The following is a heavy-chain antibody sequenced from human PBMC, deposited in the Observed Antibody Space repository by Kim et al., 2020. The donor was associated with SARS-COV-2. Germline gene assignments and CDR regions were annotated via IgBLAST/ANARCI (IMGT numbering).Heavy chain of an antibody. D-gene: IGHD5-12*01. CDR3: AIKSRYEGNKELGNRNWFDP. CDR2: INHSGST. V-gene: IGHV4-34*01. J-gene: IGHJ5*02. Sequence: SETLSLTCAVYGGSFSGYYWSWIRQPPGKGLEWIGEINHSGSTNYNPSLKSRVTISVDTSKNQFSLKLSSVTAADTAVYYCAIKSRYEGNKELGNRNWFDPWGQGTLVTVSS. CDR1: GGSFSGYY.